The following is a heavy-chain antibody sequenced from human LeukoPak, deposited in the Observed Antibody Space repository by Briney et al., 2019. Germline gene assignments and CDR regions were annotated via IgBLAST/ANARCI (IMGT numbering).Heavy chain of an antibody. D-gene: IGHD3-22*01. V-gene: IGHV3-30*18. CDR3: AKEGDYYDSSGYSDLDY. J-gene: IGHJ4*02. Sequence: GRSLRLSCGASGFTFSSYGMHWVRQAPGKGLEWVAVISYDGSNKYYADSVKGRFTISRDNSKNTLYLQMNSLRAEDTAVYYCAKEGDYYDSSGYSDLDYWGQGTLVTVSS. CDR1: GFTFSSYG. CDR2: ISYDGSNK.